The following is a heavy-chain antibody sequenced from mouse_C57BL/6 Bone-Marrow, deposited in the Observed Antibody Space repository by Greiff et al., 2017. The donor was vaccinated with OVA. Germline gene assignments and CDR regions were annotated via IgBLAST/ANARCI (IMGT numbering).Heavy chain of an antibody. J-gene: IGHJ1*03. CDR2: IYPGSGST. Sequence: VKLQQPGAELVKPGASVKMSCKASGYTFTSYWITWVKQRPGQGLEWIGDIYPGSGSTNYNEKFKSKATLTVDTSSSTAYMQLSSLTSEDSAVYYCARDDGYYLWYFDVWGTGTTVTVSS. CDR3: ARDDGYYLWYFDV. V-gene: IGHV1-55*01. CDR1: GYTFTSYW. D-gene: IGHD2-3*01.